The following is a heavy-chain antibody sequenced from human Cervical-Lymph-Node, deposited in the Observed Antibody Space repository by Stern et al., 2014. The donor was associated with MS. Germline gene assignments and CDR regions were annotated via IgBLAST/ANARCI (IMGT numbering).Heavy chain of an antibody. CDR3: ARAAYDGYLDH. Sequence: VQLVESGSAVKKPGASVRVSCKASGYTFIDHYLHWGRQAPGQGLEWMGRLIPSNGATSVAQRFHDRVTMTGDSSISTAYMELSGLRSDDTAVYYCARAAYDGYLDHWGQGTPVTVSS. CDR2: LIPSNGAT. J-gene: IGHJ1*01. D-gene: IGHD5-12*01. CDR1: GYTFIDHY. V-gene: IGHV1-2*06.